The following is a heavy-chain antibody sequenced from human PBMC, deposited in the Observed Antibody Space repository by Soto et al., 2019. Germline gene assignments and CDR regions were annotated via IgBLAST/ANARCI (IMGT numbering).Heavy chain of an antibody. CDR1: GFTFSSYG. Sequence: PGGSLRLSCAASGFTFSSYGMHWVRQAPGKGLEWVAVIWYDGSNKYYADSVKGRFTISRDNSKNTLYLQMNSLRAEDTAVYYCATAAAANSYNWFDPWGQGTLVTVS. CDR3: ATAAAANSYNWFDP. D-gene: IGHD6-13*01. CDR2: IWYDGSNK. V-gene: IGHV3-33*01. J-gene: IGHJ5*02.